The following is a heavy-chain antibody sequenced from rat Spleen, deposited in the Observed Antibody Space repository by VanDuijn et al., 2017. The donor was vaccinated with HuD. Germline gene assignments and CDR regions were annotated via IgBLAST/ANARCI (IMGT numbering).Heavy chain of an antibody. CDR3: ACHNNYFDY. Sequence: EVQVLESGGGLVQPGNSLKLSCATSGFTFSNAWMYWYRQFPEKRLEWVARIKAKSNNYATDYTESVKGRFTISRDDYKSSIYLQMNNLKEEDTAIYYCACHNNYFDYWGQGTLVTVSS. V-gene: IGHV6-6*01. CDR2: IKAKSNNYAT. D-gene: IGHD1-10*01. J-gene: IGHJ3*01. CDR1: GFTFSNAW.